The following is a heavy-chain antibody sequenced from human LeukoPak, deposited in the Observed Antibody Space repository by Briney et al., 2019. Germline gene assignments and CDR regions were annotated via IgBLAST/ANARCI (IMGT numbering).Heavy chain of an antibody. CDR2: ISSSSSTI. Sequence: PGGSLRLSCAASGFTFSSYSMNWVRQAPGKGLEWVSYISSSSSTIYYADSVKGRFTISRDNAKNSLYLQMNSLRAEDTAVYYCARDHPFPSTHDSGMDVWGQGTTVTVSS. V-gene: IGHV3-48*04. CDR3: ARDHPFPSTHDSGMDV. J-gene: IGHJ6*02. CDR1: GFTFSSYS. D-gene: IGHD3-22*01.